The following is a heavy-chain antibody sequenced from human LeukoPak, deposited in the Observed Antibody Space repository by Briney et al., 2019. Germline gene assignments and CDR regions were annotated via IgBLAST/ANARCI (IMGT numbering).Heavy chain of an antibody. D-gene: IGHD3-16*01. Sequence: ASVKVSCKASGYTFTSYAMHWVRQAPGQRLEWMGWINAGNGNTKYSQKFQGRVTITRDTSASTAYMELSSLRSEDTAVYYCARDSPHYDYVWGSHLGKKRYGMDVWGQGTLVTVSS. V-gene: IGHV1-3*01. J-gene: IGHJ6*02. CDR3: ARDSPHYDYVWGSHLGKKRYGMDV. CDR2: INAGNGNT. CDR1: GYTFTSYA.